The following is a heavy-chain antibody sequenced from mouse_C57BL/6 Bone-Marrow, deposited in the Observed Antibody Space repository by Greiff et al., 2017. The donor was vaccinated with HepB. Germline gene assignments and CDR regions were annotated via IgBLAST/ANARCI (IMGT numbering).Heavy chain of an antibody. CDR1: GFSLTSYA. CDR2: IWTGGGT. CDR3: ARAGGYGNYVAMDY. J-gene: IGHJ4*01. D-gene: IGHD2-1*01. V-gene: IGHV2-9-1*01. Sequence: QVQLQQSGPGLVAPSQSLSITCTVSGFSLTSYAISWVRQPPGKGLEWLGVIWTGGGTNYNSALKSRLSISKDNSKSQVFLKMNSLQTDDTARYYCARAGGYGNYVAMDYWGQGTSVTVSS.